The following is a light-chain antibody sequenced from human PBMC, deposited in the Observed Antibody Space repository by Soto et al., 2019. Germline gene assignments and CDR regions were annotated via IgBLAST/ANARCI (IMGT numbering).Light chain of an antibody. J-gene: IGKJ5*01. CDR2: GAS. CDR3: QQYNNWPPIT. Sequence: ERVRTQSPATLSLSHGERATLSCRASQSVSSSYLAWYQQKPGQAPRLLIYGASSRATGIPDRFSGSGSGTEFTLTISSLQSEDFAVYFCQQYNNWPPITFGQGTRLEIK. CDR1: QSVSSSY. V-gene: IGKV3D-15*01.